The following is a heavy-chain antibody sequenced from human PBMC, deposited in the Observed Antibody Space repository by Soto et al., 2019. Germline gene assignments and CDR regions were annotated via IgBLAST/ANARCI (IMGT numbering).Heavy chain of an antibody. CDR1: GFTFSSYG. CDR3: ARDHGGQKLVIFDY. J-gene: IGHJ4*02. CDR2: IWYDGSNK. V-gene: IGHV3-33*01. Sequence: GGSLRLSCAASGFTFSSYGMHWVRQAPGKGLEWVAVIWYDGSNKYYADSVKGRFTISGDNSKNTLYLQMNSLRAEDTAVYYCARDHGGQKLVIFDYWGQGTLVTVSS. D-gene: IGHD6-13*01.